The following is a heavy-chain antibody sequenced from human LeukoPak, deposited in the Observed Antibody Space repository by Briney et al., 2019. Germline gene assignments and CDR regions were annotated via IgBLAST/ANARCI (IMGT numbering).Heavy chain of an antibody. V-gene: IGHV4-59*01. CDR1: GGSISSYY. CDR2: IYYSGST. CDR3: ARVPPHYYYKDV. Sequence: SETLSLTCTVSGGSISSYYWSWIRQPPGKGLEWIGYIYYSGSTNYNPSLKSRVTISVDTSKNQFSLKLSSVTAADTAVYYCARVPPHYYYKDVWGKGPTVTVS. J-gene: IGHJ6*03.